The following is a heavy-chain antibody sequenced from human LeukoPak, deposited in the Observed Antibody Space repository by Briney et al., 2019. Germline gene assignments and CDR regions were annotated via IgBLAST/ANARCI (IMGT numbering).Heavy chain of an antibody. Sequence: SETLSLTCTVSGGSISSYYWSWLPQPPGKVLEWIGYIYYSGSTNYNPSLKSRVTISVDTSKNQFSLKLSSVTAADTAVYYCARAICSGGSCYSGPFDPWGQGTLVTVSS. CDR3: ARAICSGGSCYSGPFDP. CDR2: IYYSGST. V-gene: IGHV4-59*01. D-gene: IGHD2-15*01. J-gene: IGHJ5*02. CDR1: GGSISSYY.